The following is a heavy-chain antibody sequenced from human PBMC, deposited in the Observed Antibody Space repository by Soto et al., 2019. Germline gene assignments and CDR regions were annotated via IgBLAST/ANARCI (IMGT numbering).Heavy chain of an antibody. CDR1: GFTFSSYS. CDR3: ARDYDFWSGYYTLGCGMDV. CDR2: ISSSSSYI. Sequence: GGSLRLSCAASGFTFSSYSMNWVRQAPGKGLEWVSSISSSSSYIYYADSVKGRFTISRDNAKNSLYLQMNSLRAEDTAVYYCARDYDFWSGYYTLGCGMDVWGQGTTVTVLL. V-gene: IGHV3-21*01. D-gene: IGHD3-3*01. J-gene: IGHJ6*02.